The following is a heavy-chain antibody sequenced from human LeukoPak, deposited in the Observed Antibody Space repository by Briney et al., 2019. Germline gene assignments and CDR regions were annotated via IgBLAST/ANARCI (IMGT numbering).Heavy chain of an antibody. D-gene: IGHD2-15*01. J-gene: IGHJ4*02. V-gene: IGHV3-30*18. Sequence: GRSLRLSCAASGFTFKYYGMHWVRQAPGKGLEWVAVISYDENTKYYADSVKGRFTISRDNSKNTLYLQMNSLRAEDTAVYYCAKEYCGGGRCNDDFFDYWGQGTLVTVSS. CDR3: AKEYCGGGRCNDDFFDY. CDR1: GFTFKYYG. CDR2: ISYDENTK.